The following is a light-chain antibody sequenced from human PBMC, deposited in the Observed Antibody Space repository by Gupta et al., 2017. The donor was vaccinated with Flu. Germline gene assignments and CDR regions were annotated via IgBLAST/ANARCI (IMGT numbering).Light chain of an antibody. V-gene: IGLV3-19*01. J-gene: IGLJ3*02. CDR1: SLRNSY. CDR3: YYRDNNANQLWI. Sequence: QTVRITCQGDSLRNSYASWYQQQPAQAPPLGIVSNNIRPSGIPARFSCATSGDTDSSITHAAQAEDEADEYWYYRDNNANQLWIFGGGTKLTVL. CDR2: SNN.